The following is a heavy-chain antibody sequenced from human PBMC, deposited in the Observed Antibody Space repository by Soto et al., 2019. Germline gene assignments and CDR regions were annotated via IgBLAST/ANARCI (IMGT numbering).Heavy chain of an antibody. CDR2: ISGSGGST. CDR1: GFTFSSYA. Sequence: EVQLLESGGGLVQPGGSLRLSCAASGFTFSSYAMRWVRQAPVKGLEWVSAISGSGGSTYYADSVKGRFTISRDNSKNTLYLQMNSLSADDTAVYYFASRGGGIDYDYWGQGTLVTVSS. D-gene: IGHD1-26*01. V-gene: IGHV3-23*01. CDR3: ASRGGGIDYDY. J-gene: IGHJ4*02.